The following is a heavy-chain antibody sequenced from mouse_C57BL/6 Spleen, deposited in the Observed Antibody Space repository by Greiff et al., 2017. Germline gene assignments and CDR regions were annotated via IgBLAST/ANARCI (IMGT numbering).Heavy chain of an antibody. CDR2: INPNNGGT. CDR1: GYTFTDYN. CDR3: ARHYGNYAWFAY. J-gene: IGHJ3*01. Sequence: VQLQQPGAELVKPGASVKMSCKASGYTFTDYNMHWVQHSHGKSLAWIGYINPNNGGTSYNQKFKGKATLTVNKSSSTAYMELRSLTSEDSAFYDCARHYGNYAWFAYWGQGTLVTVSA. V-gene: IGHV1-22*01. D-gene: IGHD2-1*01.